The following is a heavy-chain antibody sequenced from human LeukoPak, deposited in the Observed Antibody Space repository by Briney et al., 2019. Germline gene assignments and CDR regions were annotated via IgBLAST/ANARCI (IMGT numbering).Heavy chain of an antibody. CDR2: IDPSDGRP. J-gene: IGHJ4*02. CDR3: ARARSSSGWLYFDY. V-gene: IGHV1-46*01. D-gene: IGHD6-19*01. CDR1: GHPFTVSF. Sequence: ASVKVSCKASGHPFTVSFILLVTQAPGQGLEWMGMIDPSDGRPTYGQNFQGSVTMTKDTSTNTVYMELSSLRSEDTAVYYCARARSSSGWLYFDYWGQGTLVTVSS.